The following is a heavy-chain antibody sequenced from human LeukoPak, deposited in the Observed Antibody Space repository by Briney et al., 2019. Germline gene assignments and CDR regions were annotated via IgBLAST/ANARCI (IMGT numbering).Heavy chain of an antibody. Sequence: SETLSLTCTVSGGSISSYYWSWIRQPPGKGLEWIGYIYYSGSTNYNPSLKSRVTISVDTSKNQFSLKLSSVTAADTAVYYYARYKRHSDAFDIWGQGTMVTVSS. V-gene: IGHV4-59*01. CDR1: GGSISSYY. CDR2: IYYSGST. CDR3: ARYKRHSDAFDI. J-gene: IGHJ3*02. D-gene: IGHD1-14*01.